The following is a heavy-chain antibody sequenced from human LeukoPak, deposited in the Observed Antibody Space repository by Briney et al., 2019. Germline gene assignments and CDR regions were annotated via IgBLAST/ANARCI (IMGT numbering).Heavy chain of an antibody. CDR3: ARDTGLW. CDR2: IYSGGDT. V-gene: IGHV3-53*01. J-gene: IGHJ4*02. Sequence: GGSLRLSCAVSGFTVSNNYMSWVRQAPGKGLEWVSHIYSGGDTYHADSVKGRFTISRDHSKNTVYLQMNNLRVEDTAVYSCARDTGLWWGQGTLVTVSS. D-gene: IGHD2-21*01. CDR1: GFTVSNNY.